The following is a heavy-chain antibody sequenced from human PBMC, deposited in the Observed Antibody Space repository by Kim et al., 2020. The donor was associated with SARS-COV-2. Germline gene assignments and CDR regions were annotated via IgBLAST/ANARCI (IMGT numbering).Heavy chain of an antibody. D-gene: IGHD2-2*01. V-gene: IGHV3-23*03. CDR1: GFTFSSYA. Sequence: GGSLRLSCAASGFTFSSYAMSWVHQAPGKGLEWVSVIYSGGSSTYYADSVKGRFTISRDNSKNTLYLQMNSLRAEDTAVYYCAKDIVVVPAAMILPGGMDVWGQGTTVTVSS. CDR2: IYSGGSST. J-gene: IGHJ6*02. CDR3: AKDIVVVPAAMILPGGMDV.